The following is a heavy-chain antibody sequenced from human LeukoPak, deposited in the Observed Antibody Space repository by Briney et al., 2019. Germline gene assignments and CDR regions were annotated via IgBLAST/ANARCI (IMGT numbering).Heavy chain of an antibody. CDR1: GYTFTGYY. CDR3: ARVVIYGADSSSWYEELDY. D-gene: IGHD6-13*01. J-gene: IGHJ4*02. V-gene: IGHV1-2*02. Sequence: ASVKLSCKASGYTFTGYYMHWVRQAPGQGLGWMGWINPNSGGTNYAQRLQGRVTMTRDTSISTAYRELSRLISDDTAVDYCARVVIYGADSSSWYEELDYWGKGTLVTVSS. CDR2: INPNSGGT.